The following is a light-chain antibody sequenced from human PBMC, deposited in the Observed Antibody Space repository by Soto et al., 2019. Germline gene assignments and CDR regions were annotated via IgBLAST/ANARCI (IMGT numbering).Light chain of an antibody. J-gene: IGKJ5*01. Sequence: EIVLTQSPATLSLSPGERATLSCRASQSVSSYLAWFQQKPGQAPRLLIYDASNRATGIPARFSGSGSGTDCTLTISSLEPEEFAVYYCQQRSNWPLTFGQGTRLEIK. CDR1: QSVSSY. CDR3: QQRSNWPLT. V-gene: IGKV3-11*01. CDR2: DAS.